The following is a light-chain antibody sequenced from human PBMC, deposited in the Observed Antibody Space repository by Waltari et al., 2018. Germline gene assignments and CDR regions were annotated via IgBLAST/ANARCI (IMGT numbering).Light chain of an antibody. CDR1: QRITSW. CDR3: QQYNSYPWT. J-gene: IGKJ1*01. Sequence: DIQMTQSPSTLSAAVGDRVTIPCRASQRITSWLAWYQQMPGKPPKLLIYKASTLESGVPSRFSGSGSGTEFTLTISSLQPDDFATYYCQQYNSYPWTFGHGTKVELK. V-gene: IGKV1-5*03. CDR2: KAS.